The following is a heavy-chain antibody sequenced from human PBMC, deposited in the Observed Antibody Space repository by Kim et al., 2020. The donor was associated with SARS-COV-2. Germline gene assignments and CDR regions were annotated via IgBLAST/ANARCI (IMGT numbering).Heavy chain of an antibody. CDR3: AGTARGANFDY. V-gene: IGHV4-4*09. J-gene: IGHJ4*02. D-gene: IGHD1-26*01. Sequence: NHNPSLRSRVTISVDTSKNQFSLKLTSVTAADTAVYYCAGTARGANFDYWGRGALVTVSS.